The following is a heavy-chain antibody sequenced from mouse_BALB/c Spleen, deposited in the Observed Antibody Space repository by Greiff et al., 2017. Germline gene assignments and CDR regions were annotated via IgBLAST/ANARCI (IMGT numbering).Heavy chain of an antibody. Sequence: QVQLQQPGAELVKPGASVKLSCKASGYTFTSYCMHWVKQRPGQGLEWIGEINPSNGRTNYNEKFKSKATLTVDKSSSTAYMQLSSLTSEDSAVYYCARSGNHVYAMDYWGQGTSVTVSS. CDR2: INPSNGRT. V-gene: IGHV1S81*02. CDR1: GYTFTSYC. CDR3: ARSGNHVYAMDY. D-gene: IGHD2-1*01. J-gene: IGHJ4*01.